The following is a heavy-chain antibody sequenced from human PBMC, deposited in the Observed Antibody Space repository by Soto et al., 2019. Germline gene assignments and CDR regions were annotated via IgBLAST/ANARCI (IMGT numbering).Heavy chain of an antibody. CDR2: IIPILGIA. CDR3: ANIHEYSSSSAPEY. CDR1: GGTFSSYT. Sequence: GASVKVSCKASGGTFSSYTISWARQAPGQGLEWMGRIIPILGIANYAQKFQGRVTITADKSTSTAYMELSSLRSEDTAVYYCANIHEYSSSSAPEYWGQGTLVTVSS. J-gene: IGHJ4*02. D-gene: IGHD6-6*01. V-gene: IGHV1-69*02.